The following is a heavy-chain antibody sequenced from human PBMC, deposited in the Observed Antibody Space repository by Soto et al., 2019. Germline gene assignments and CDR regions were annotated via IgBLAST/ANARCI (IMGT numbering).Heavy chain of an antibody. CDR2: FIPIVGAA. Sequence: QVQLVQSGAEVKKPGSSLKVSCKASGGTFRNYAISWVRQAPGQGLEWMGGFIPIVGAANFAPKFQGRVTITADESTSTAYMELSSLKSDDTDMYYCARRSGSHSNGVDIWGQGTMVTVSS. CDR1: GGTFRNYA. V-gene: IGHV1-69*01. D-gene: IGHD1-26*01. J-gene: IGHJ3*02. CDR3: ARRSGSHSNGVDI.